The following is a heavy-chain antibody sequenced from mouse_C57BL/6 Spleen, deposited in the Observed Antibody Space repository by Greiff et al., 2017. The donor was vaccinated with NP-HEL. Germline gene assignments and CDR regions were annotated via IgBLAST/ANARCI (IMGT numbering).Heavy chain of an antibody. CDR2: IYPGDGDP. J-gene: IGHJ3*01. D-gene: IGHD2-4*01. Sequence: VQLQQSGPELVQPGASVKISCKASGYAFSSSWMNWVKQRPGKGLEWIGRIYPGDGDPTYNGKFKGKATLTTDKSSSTAYMQLSSLTSEDSAVYVCASSIYYDYDEMAWFAYWGQGTLVTVSA. CDR1: GYAFSSSW. CDR3: ASSIYYDYDEMAWFAY. V-gene: IGHV1-82*01.